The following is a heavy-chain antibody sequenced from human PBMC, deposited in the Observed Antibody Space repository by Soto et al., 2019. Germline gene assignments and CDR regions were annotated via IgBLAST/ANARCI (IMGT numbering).Heavy chain of an antibody. J-gene: IGHJ5*02. V-gene: IGHV4-31*03. CDR2: IYYSGST. CDR3: ARWWSGSRQGFDP. Sequence: QVQLQESGPGLVKPSQTLSLTCTVSGGSISSGDYYWSWIRQHPGKGLEWIGYIYYSGSTYYNPSLTRRVTXSXDXXKNQFSLKLRSVTAADPAVYYCARWWSGSRQGFDPWGQGTLVTVSS. D-gene: IGHD3-3*01. CDR1: GGSISSGDYY.